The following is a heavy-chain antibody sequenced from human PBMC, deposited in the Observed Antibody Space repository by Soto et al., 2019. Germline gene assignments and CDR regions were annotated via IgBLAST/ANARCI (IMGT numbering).Heavy chain of an antibody. J-gene: IGHJ3*02. D-gene: IGHD2-2*01. CDR2: IKQDGSEK. Sequence: GGSLRLSCAASGFTFSSYWMSWVRQAPGKGLEWVANIKQDGSEKYYVGSVKGRFTISRDNAKNSLYLQMNSLRAEDTAVYYCARWEGYCSSTSCFDWVNAFDIWGQGTMVTVSS. CDR3: ARWEGYCSSTSCFDWVNAFDI. V-gene: IGHV3-7*03. CDR1: GFTFSSYW.